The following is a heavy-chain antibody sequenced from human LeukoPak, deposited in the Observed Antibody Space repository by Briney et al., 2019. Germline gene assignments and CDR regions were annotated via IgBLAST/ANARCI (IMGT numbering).Heavy chain of an antibody. CDR2: IKQDGSEK. V-gene: IGHV3-7*04. J-gene: IGHJ4*02. CDR1: GFTFSSYS. D-gene: IGHD2-2*01. Sequence: GGSLRLSCAASGFTFSSYSMNWVRQAPGKGLEWVANIKQDGSEKYYVDSVKGRFTISRDNAKNSLYLQMNRLRAEDRAVYYCARDRCSSTSCFIDYWGQGTLVTVSS. CDR3: ARDRCSSTSCFIDY.